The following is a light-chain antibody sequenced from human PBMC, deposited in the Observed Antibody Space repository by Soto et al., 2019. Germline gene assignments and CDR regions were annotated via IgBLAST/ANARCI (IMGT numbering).Light chain of an antibody. CDR3: QQFSSYPLT. V-gene: IGKV3-15*01. CDR1: QSARRS. CDR2: EVS. J-gene: IGKJ4*01. Sequence: VVMTQSPATLSVSPGDSATLSSRASQSARRSLGLYQHKPGQAPSLLIYEVSIRATGIPDRFSGGGSGTDFTLTISRLEPEDFAVYYCQQFSSYPLTFGGGTNVDI.